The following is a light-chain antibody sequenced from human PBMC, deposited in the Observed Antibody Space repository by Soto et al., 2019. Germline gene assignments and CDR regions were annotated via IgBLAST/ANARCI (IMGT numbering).Light chain of an antibody. CDR2: GAF. J-gene: IGKJ1*01. Sequence: EVVMTQSPATLSVSPGERATLSCRASQSVSSSLAWYQRKPGQAPRLLIYGAFIRATGIPARFSGSGSGTEFTLTISSLQSEDSAVYYCQQYNNWPRTFGHGTKVEIK. CDR3: QQYNNWPRT. CDR1: QSVSSS. V-gene: IGKV3-15*01.